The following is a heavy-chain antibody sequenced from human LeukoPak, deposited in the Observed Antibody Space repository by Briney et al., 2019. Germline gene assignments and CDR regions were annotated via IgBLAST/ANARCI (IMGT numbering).Heavy chain of an antibody. V-gene: IGHV3-23*01. D-gene: IGHD4-17*01. Sequence: QPGGSLRLSCAASGFTFSSYAMSWVRQASAKGLLWVSAINGRGDSTFYADSVKGQFTISRDNSKSTVYLQMNSLRADDTAVYYCAKERQTGDYFTSDFWGQGTLVTVSS. CDR1: GFTFSSYA. CDR2: INGRGDST. CDR3: AKERQTGDYFTSDF. J-gene: IGHJ4*02.